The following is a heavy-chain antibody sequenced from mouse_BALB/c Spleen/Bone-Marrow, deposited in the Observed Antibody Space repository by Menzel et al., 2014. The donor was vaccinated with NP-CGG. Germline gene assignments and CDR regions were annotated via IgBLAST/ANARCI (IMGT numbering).Heavy chain of an antibody. V-gene: IGHV1-69*02. CDR2: IYPSDTYT. Sequence: QVQLKDSGAELVRPGASVNLSCKASGYTFTNYWINWLKQRPGQGLEWIGNIYPSDTYTNYNPKFKDKATLTVDKSSTTAYMQLNSPTSEDSAVYYCTRYLYGNMDYWGQGTSVTVSS. J-gene: IGHJ4*01. D-gene: IGHD2-10*02. CDR3: TRYLYGNMDY. CDR1: GYTFTNYW.